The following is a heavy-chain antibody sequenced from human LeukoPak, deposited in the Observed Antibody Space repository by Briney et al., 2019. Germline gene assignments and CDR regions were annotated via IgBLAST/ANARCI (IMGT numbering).Heavy chain of an antibody. CDR1: GYTFTGYY. CDR3: ERGDYYDSSGLLTD. J-gene: IGHJ4*02. Sequence: ASVKVSCKASGYTFTGYYMHWVRQAPGQGLEWMGWINPNSGGTNYAQKFQGRVTMTRDTSISTAYMELSRLRSDDTAVYYCERGDYYDSSGLLTDWGQGTLVTVSS. V-gene: IGHV1-2*02. CDR2: INPNSGGT. D-gene: IGHD3-22*01.